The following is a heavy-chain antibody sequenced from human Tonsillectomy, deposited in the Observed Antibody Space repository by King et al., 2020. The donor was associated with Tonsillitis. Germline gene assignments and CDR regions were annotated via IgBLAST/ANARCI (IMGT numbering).Heavy chain of an antibody. CDR2: ISYDGSNQ. Sequence: VQLVESGGGVVQPGKSLRLSCVVSGFTFSSYALHWVRQAPGKGLEWLTIISYDGSNQYYADSVKGRFTISRDNSKNTLYLQMNSLRYEDTAIYYCARNAASTSSRRGLYFAYGGQRTLVTVPS. CDR1: GFTFSSYA. V-gene: IGHV3-30-3*01. D-gene: IGHD2-2*01. J-gene: IGHJ4*02. CDR3: ARNAASTSSRRGLYFAY.